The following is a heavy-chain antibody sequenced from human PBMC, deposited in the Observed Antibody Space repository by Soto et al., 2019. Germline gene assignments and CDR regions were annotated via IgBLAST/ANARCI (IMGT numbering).Heavy chain of an antibody. V-gene: IGHV1-18*01. CDR1: GYTFSSYH. Sequence: QIQLVQSGAEVKKPGASVKVSCKASGYTFSSYHITCVRQAPGQGLEWMGWISAYNGNTNYAQNLQGRVTMTTDPSTSTAYMELRSLRSDDTAVYYCARDLPPVDYWGQGTLVTVSS. CDR2: ISAYNGNT. J-gene: IGHJ4*02. CDR3: ARDLPPVDY.